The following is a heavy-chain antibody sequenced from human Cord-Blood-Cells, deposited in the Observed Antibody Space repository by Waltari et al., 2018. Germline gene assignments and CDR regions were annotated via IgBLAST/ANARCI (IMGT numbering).Heavy chain of an antibody. J-gene: IGHJ4*02. CDR1: GFTFSSYA. V-gene: IGHV3-30-3*01. Sequence: QVQLMESGGGVVQPGRSLRLSCAASGFTFSSYAMPWVGKAPGKGLEWVAVISYDGSNKYYADSVKGRFTISRDNSKNTLYPQMNSLRAEDTAVYYCASQFGWERLGGLFDYWGQGTLVTVSS. D-gene: IGHD1-1*01. CDR2: ISYDGSNK. CDR3: ASQFGWERLGGLFDY.